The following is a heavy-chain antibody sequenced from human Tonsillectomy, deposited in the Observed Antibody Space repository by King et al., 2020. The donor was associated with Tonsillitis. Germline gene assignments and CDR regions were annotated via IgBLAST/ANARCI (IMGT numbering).Heavy chain of an antibody. V-gene: IGHV2-26*01. J-gene: IGHJ4*02. CDR2: IFSNDEK. CDR3: ARIVYCGGGCYPPLAPEFDY. CDR1: GFSLSNARMG. Sequence: VTLKESGPVLVKPTETLTLTCTVSGFSLSNARMGVSWIRQPPGKALEWLAHIFSNDEKSYSTSLKSRLTISKDTSKSQVVLTMTNMDPVDTATYYCARIVYCGGGCYPPLAPEFDYWGQGTLVTVSS. D-gene: IGHD2-21*02.